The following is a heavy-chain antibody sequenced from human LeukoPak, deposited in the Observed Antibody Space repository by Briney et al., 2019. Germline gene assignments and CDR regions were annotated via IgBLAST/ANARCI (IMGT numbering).Heavy chain of an antibody. J-gene: IGHJ4*02. Sequence: SETLSLTCTVSGGSISTNSYYWGWIRQPPGKGLKWIGSIYYSGSTYYNPSLRSRVTISVNTSKNQFSLKLSSVTAADTAVYYCARGGGGCTNGVCYPFDYWGQETLVTVSS. D-gene: IGHD2-8*01. CDR3: ARGGGGCTNGVCYPFDY. V-gene: IGHV4-39*01. CDR1: GGSISTNSYY. CDR2: IYYSGST.